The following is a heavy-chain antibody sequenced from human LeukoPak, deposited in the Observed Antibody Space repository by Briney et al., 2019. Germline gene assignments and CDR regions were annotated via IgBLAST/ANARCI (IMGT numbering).Heavy chain of an antibody. CDR3: ASASYGSGSLYN. CDR1: GFTFSSYS. J-gene: IGHJ4*02. D-gene: IGHD3-10*01. CDR2: ISSSSSYI. Sequence: GSLRLSCAASGFTFSSYSMNWVRQAPGKGLECVSSISSSSSYIYYADSVKGRFTISRDNAKNSLYLQMNSLRAEDTAVYYCASASYGSGSLYNWGQGTLVTVSS. V-gene: IGHV3-21*01.